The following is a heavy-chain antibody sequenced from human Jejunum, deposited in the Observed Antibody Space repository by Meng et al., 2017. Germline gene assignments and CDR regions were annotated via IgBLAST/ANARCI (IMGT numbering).Heavy chain of an antibody. J-gene: IGHJ4*02. V-gene: IGHV3-21*01. CDR2: ISSSSSYI. CDR1: GFTFSSYS. D-gene: IGHD3-22*01. CDR3: ARAIYDTSITGGFYFDF. Sequence: GGSLRLSCAASGFTFSSYSMNWVRQAPGKGLEWVSSISSSSSYIYYADSVKGRFTISRDNAKNSLYLQMNSLRAEDTAVYYCARAIYDTSITGGFYFDFWGQGTLVTVSS.